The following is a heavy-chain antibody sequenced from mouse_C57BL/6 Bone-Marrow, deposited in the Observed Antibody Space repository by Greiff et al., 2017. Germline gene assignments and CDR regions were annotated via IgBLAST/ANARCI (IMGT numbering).Heavy chain of an antibody. J-gene: IGHJ4*01. D-gene: IGHD1-1*01. CDR3: ARHLNYVSYYAMDY. Sequence: VKLMESGPGLVAPSQSLSITCTVSGFSLTSYGVHWVRQPPGKGLEWLVVIWSDGSTTYNSALKSRLSISKDNSKSKVFLKMNSLQTDDTAMYYCARHLNYVSYYAMDYWGQGTSVTVSS. CDR1: GFSLTSYG. V-gene: IGHV2-6-1*01. CDR2: IWSDGST.